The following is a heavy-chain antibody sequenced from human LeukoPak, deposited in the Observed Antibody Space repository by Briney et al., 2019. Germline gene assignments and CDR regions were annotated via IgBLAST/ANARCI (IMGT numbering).Heavy chain of an antibody. Sequence: GGSLRLSCAASGFTFSSYAMSWVRQAPGKGLEWVSAISGSGGSTYYADSVKGRFTISRDNSKNTLYLQMNSLRAEDTAVYYCAKQLTNYYGSWSYYNYWGQGTLVTVSS. V-gene: IGHV3-23*01. CDR1: GFTFSSYA. CDR2: ISGSGGST. J-gene: IGHJ4*02. CDR3: AKQLTNYYGSWSYYNY. D-gene: IGHD3-10*01.